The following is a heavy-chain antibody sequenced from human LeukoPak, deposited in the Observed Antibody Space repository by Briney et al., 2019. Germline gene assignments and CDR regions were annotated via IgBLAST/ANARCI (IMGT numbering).Heavy chain of an antibody. CDR1: GYTFTSYA. CDR2: INAGNGNT. V-gene: IGHV1-3*01. D-gene: IGHD2-2*01. CDR3: ARDSSEVPAATGWFDP. J-gene: IGHJ5*02. Sequence: ASVKVSCKASGYTFTSYAMHWVRQAPGQRLEWMGWINAGNGNTKYSQKFQGRVTITRDTSASTAYMELSSLRSEDTAVYYCARDSSEVPAATGWFDPWGQGTLVTVSS.